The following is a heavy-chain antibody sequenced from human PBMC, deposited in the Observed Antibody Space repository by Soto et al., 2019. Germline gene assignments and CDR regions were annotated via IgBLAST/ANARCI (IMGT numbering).Heavy chain of an antibody. CDR3: AKGNYDCWSGYTYYYYGMDV. Sequence: GGSLRLSCAASGFTFSSYAMSWVRQAPGKGLEWVSAISGSGGSTYYADSVKGRFTISRDNSKNTLYLQMNSLRAEDAAVYYCAKGNYDCWSGYTYYYYGMDVWGQGTTVTVSS. CDR2: ISGSGGST. D-gene: IGHD3-3*01. CDR1: GFTFSSYA. J-gene: IGHJ6*02. V-gene: IGHV3-23*01.